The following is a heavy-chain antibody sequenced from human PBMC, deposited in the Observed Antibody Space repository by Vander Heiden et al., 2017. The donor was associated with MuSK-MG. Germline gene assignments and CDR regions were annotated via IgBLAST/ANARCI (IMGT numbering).Heavy chain of an antibody. J-gene: IGHJ4*02. CDR2: IYYSGST. V-gene: IGHV4-59*08. CDR1: GGSISSYY. CDR3: ARPSIGAVLFFDY. D-gene: IGHD6-13*01. Sequence: QVQLQESGPGLVKPSDTLSLTCTVSGGSISSYYWRWIRQPPGKGLEWIGYIYYSGSTNYNPSLKSRVTISVDTSKNQFSLKLSSVTAADTAVYYCARPSIGAVLFFDYWGQGTLVTVSS.